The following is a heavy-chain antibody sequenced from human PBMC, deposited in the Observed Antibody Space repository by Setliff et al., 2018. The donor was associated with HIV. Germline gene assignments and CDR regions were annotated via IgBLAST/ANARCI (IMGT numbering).Heavy chain of an antibody. J-gene: IGHJ4*02. CDR3: AREAYRLPWIDN. D-gene: IGHD1-1*01. Sequence: LRLSCAASGFTFPTYWISWVRQAPGKGLEWVANIKQDESEEWYADSVKGRFTISRDNTKNSLYLQINSLSAEDTAVYYCAREAYRLPWIDNWGQGTLVTVSS. CDR2: IKQDESEE. CDR1: GFTFPTYW. V-gene: IGHV3-7*03.